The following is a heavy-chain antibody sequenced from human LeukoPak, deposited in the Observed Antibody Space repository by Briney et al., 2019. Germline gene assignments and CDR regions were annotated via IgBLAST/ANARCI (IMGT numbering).Heavy chain of an antibody. CDR2: ISTNNDDT. CDR3: ARDLEFPDY. J-gene: IGHJ4*02. Sequence: ASVKVSXKASGYTFTNHGISWMRQAPGQGLEWMGWISTNNDDTNYVQKFQGRVTMTTDTSTTTAYMELRSLTSDDTAVYYCARDLEFPDYWGQGTLVTVSS. CDR1: GYTFTNHG. V-gene: IGHV1-18*01. D-gene: IGHD3-3*01.